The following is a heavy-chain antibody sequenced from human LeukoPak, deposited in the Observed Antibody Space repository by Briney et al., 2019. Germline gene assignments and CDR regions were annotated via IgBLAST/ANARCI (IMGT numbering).Heavy chain of an antibody. Sequence: SETLSLTCTVSGYSISSGYYWGWIRQPPGKGLEWIGSIYHSGSTYYNPSLKSRVTISVDTSENQFSLKLSSVTAADTAVYYCARVVGCGGDCYSLFDYWGQGTLVTVSS. J-gene: IGHJ4*02. CDR1: GYSISSGYY. V-gene: IGHV4-38-2*02. D-gene: IGHD2-21*02. CDR3: ARVVGCGGDCYSLFDY. CDR2: IYHSGST.